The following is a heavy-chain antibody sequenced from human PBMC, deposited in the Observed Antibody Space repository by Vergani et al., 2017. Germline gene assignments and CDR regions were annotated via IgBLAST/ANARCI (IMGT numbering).Heavy chain of an antibody. CDR1: GYTFTSYG. Sequence: QVQLVQSGAEVKKPGASVKVSCKASGYTFTSYGISWVRQAPGQGLVWMGWISAYNGNTHYAQKLQGRVTMTTDTTTSTAYMELRSLRSDDTAVYYCARDSGVDTATGPYFDYWGQGTLVTVSS. J-gene: IGHJ4*02. CDR3: ARDSGVDTATGPYFDY. CDR2: ISAYNGNT. D-gene: IGHD5-18*01. V-gene: IGHV1-18*01.